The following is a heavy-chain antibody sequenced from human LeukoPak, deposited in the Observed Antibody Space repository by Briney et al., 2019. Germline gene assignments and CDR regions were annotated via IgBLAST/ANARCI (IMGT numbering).Heavy chain of an antibody. J-gene: IGHJ4*02. D-gene: IGHD3-22*01. CDR2: ITHSGST. CDR1: GGSFSGYY. CDR3: ASVYDSSGYYPF. Sequence: SETLSLTCAVYGGSFSGYYWSWIRQPPGKGLEWIGEITHSGSTNYNPSLKSRVTISVDTSKNQFSLKLSSVTAADTAVYYCASVYDSSGYYPFWGQGTLVTVSS. V-gene: IGHV4-34*01.